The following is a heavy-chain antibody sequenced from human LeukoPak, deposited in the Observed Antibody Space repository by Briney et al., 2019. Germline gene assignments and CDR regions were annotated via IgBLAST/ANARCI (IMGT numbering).Heavy chain of an antibody. V-gene: IGHV3-23*01. CDR2: ISGSGGST. CDR3: ARVGYYYDSSGYYSRGFFDY. Sequence: GGSLRLSCAASGFTFSSYAMSWVRQAPGKGLEWVSAISGSGGSTYYADSVKGRFTISRDNAKNSLYLQMNSLRAEDTAVYYCARVGYYYDSSGYYSRGFFDYWGQGTLVTVSS. CDR1: GFTFSSYA. D-gene: IGHD3-22*01. J-gene: IGHJ4*02.